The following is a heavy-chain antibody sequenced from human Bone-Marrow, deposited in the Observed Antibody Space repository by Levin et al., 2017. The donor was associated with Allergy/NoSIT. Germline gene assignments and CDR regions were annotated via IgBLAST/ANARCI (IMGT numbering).Heavy chain of an antibody. CDR2: ISSHGVTT. D-gene: IGHD3-10*01. J-gene: IGHJ5*02. V-gene: IGHV3-64D*08. CDR1: GFVFSACA. Sequence: GESLKISCSASGFVFSACAMHWVRQAPGKGLEYVSTISSHGVTTYYADSVKGRFTISRDNSKNTLYLRMSSLRAEDTAVYYCVKDGYGSSSYYWFDPWAREPWSPSPQ. CDR3: VKDGYGSSSYYWFDP.